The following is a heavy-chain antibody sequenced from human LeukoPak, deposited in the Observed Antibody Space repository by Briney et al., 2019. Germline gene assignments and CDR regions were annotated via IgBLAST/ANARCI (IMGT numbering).Heavy chain of an antibody. V-gene: IGHV3-23*01. CDR3: AKDRSLNRVGATPFDC. Sequence: PGGSLPPSCAASGFTFSSYAMSWVRQAPGKGLEWVSAISGSGGSTYYADSVKGRFTISRDNSKNTLYLQMNSLRAEDTAVYYCAKDRSLNRVGATPFDCWGQGTLVTVSS. J-gene: IGHJ4*02. D-gene: IGHD1-26*01. CDR2: ISGSGGST. CDR1: GFTFSSYA.